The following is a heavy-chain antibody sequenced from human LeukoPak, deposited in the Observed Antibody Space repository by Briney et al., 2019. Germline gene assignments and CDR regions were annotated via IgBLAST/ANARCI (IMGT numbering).Heavy chain of an antibody. CDR3: ASGEMATVPSFDY. J-gene: IGHJ4*02. CDR2: ISYDGSNK. V-gene: IGHV3-30-3*01. Sequence: GRSLRLSCAASGFTFSSYAMHWVRQAPGKGLEWVAVISYDGSNKYYADSVKGRFTISRDNSKNTLYLQMNSLRAEDTAVYYCASGEMATVPSFDYWGQGTLVTVSS. D-gene: IGHD5-24*01. CDR1: GFTFSSYA.